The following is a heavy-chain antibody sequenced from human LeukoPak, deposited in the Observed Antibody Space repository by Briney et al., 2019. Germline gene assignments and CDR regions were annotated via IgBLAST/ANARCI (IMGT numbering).Heavy chain of an antibody. CDR1: GFTFSDYY. CDR2: ISSSGSTI. V-gene: IGHV3-11*01. CDR3: AREREDGCNYGFFDY. J-gene: IGHJ4*02. D-gene: IGHD5-24*01. Sequence: GGSLRLSCAASGFTFSDYYMSWIRQAPGKGLEWVSYISSSGSTIYYADSVKGRFTISRDNAKNSLYLQMNSLRAEDTAVYYCAREREDGCNYGFFDYWGQGTLVTVSS.